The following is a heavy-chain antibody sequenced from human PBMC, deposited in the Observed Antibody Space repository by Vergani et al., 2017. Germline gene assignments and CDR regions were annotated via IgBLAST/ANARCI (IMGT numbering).Heavy chain of an antibody. J-gene: IGHJ4*02. CDR1: GFTFDDYA. V-gene: IGHV3-9*01. Sequence: EVQLVESGGGLVQPGRSLRLSCAASGFTFDDYAMHWVRQAPGKGLEWVSGISWHSGSIGYADSVKGRFTISRDNAKNSLYLQMNSLRAEDTALYYCAKGTVEWELTHFDYWGQGTLVTVSS. CDR3: AKGTVEWELTHFDY. D-gene: IGHD1-26*01. CDR2: ISWHSGSI.